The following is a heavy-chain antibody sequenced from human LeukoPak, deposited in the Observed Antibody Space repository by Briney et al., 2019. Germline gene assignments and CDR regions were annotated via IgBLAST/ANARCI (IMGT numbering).Heavy chain of an antibody. CDR2: IYPGDSDT. V-gene: IGHV5-51*01. J-gene: IGHJ4*02. Sequence: GESLKIFCKGSGYSFTSYWIGWVRQMPGKGLEWMGIIYPGDSDTRYSPSFQGQVTISADKSISTAYLQWTSLKASDTAMYYCARQVPLGYCSGGSCYSFDYWGQGTLVTVSS. D-gene: IGHD2-15*01. CDR3: ARQVPLGYCSGGSCYSFDY. CDR1: GYSFTSYW.